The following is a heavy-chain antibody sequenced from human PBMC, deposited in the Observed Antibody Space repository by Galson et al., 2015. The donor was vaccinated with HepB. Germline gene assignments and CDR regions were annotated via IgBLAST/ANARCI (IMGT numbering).Heavy chain of an antibody. CDR1: GFTFSNAW. Sequence: SLRLSCAASGFTFSNAWMSWVRQAPGKGLEWVGRIKSKTDGGTIDYAAPVKGGFTISRDDSKNTLYLQMNSLKTEDTAVYYCTTASRGWFDPWGQGTLVTVSS. V-gene: IGHV3-15*01. D-gene: IGHD1-1*01. CDR3: TTASRGWFDP. J-gene: IGHJ5*02. CDR2: IKSKTDGGTI.